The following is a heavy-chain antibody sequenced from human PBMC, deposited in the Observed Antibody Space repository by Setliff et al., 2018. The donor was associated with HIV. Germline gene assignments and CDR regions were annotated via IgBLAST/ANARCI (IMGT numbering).Heavy chain of an antibody. CDR3: TKDITWQSGTFDY. V-gene: IGHV3-7*01. CDR1: GFTLSRCW. CDR2: IKQDGSEK. J-gene: IGHJ4*02. Sequence: GGSLRLSCAASGFTLSRCWMNWVRQAPGKGLEWVGNIKQDGSEKYYVDSVKGRFTISRDNSKNTLYLQLNSLSAEDTAVYYCTKDITWQSGTFDYWGQGTLVTVSS. D-gene: IGHD3-10*01.